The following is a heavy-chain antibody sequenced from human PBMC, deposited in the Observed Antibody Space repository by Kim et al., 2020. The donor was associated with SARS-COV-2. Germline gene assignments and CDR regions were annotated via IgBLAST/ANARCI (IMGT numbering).Heavy chain of an antibody. CDR3: ARGFPDCSGGSCYSADKANWFDP. V-gene: IGHV4-34*01. D-gene: IGHD2-15*01. J-gene: IGHJ5*02. CDR1: GGSFSGYY. CDR2: INHSGST. Sequence: SETLSLTCAVYGGSFSGYYWSWIRQPPGKGLEWIGEINHSGSTNYNPSLKSRVTISVDTSKNQFSLKLSSVTAADTAVYYCARGFPDCSGGSCYSADKANWFDPWGQGTLVTVSS.